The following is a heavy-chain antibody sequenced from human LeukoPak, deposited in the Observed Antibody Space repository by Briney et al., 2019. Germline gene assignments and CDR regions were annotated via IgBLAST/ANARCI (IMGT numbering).Heavy chain of an antibody. J-gene: IGHJ6*03. V-gene: IGHV3-23*01. CDR2: ISGSGGSR. D-gene: IGHD2-21*02. Sequence: GGSLRLSCAASGFTFSSYGMSWVRQAPGKGLEWVSAISGSGGSRYYADSVKGRFTISRDNSKNTLYLQMNSLRAEDTAVYYCAKGPLCGGDCYSSLRYYYYMDVWGKGTTVTISS. CDR1: GFTFSSYG. CDR3: AKGPLCGGDCYSSLRYYYYMDV.